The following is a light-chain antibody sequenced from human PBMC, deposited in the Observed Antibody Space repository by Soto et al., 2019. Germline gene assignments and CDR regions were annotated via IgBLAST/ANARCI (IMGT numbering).Light chain of an antibody. V-gene: IGKV3D-15*01. J-gene: IGKJ3*01. CDR3: QQYNNWPPLT. Sequence: EIVMTQSPATLSVSPGERATLSCRASQSVRNNLAWYQQKPGQAPRLLIYDKSTRATGIPARFSGSGSGTEFTLTISGLQSEDCAVYYCQQYNNWPPLTFGPGTKVDIK. CDR1: QSVRNN. CDR2: DKS.